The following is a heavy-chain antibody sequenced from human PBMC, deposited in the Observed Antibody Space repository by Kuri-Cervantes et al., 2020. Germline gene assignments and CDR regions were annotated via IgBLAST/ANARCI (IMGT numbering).Heavy chain of an antibody. CDR2: INPNSGGT. Sequence: ASVKVSCKASGYTFTGYYMHWVRQAPGQGLEWMGWINPNSGGTNYAQKFQGRVTMTRDTSISTAYMELSRLRSDDTAVYYCARFYRSPHCYYYGMDVWGQGTTVTVSS. J-gene: IGHJ6*02. V-gene: IGHV1-2*02. CDR1: GYTFTGYY. CDR3: ARFYRSPHCYYYGMDV.